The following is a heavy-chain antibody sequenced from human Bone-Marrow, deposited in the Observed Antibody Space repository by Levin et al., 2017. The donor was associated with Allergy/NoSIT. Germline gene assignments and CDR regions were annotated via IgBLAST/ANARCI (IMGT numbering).Heavy chain of an antibody. J-gene: IGHJ1*01. CDR3: ARPHYGDYAYFQH. CDR1: GGSFSGYY. CDR2: INHSGST. D-gene: IGHD4-17*01. V-gene: IGHV4-34*01. Sequence: SETLSLTCAVYGGSFSGYYWSWIRQPPGKGLEWIGEINHSGSTNYNPSLKSRVTISVDTSKNQFSLKLSSVTAADTAVYYCARPHYGDYAYFQHWGQGTLVTVSS.